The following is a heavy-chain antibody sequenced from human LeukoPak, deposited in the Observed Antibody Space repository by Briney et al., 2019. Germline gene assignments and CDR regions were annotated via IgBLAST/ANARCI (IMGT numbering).Heavy chain of an antibody. D-gene: IGHD3-3*01. J-gene: IGHJ3*02. Sequence: ASVKVSCKASGYTFTSYGISWVRQAPGQGLEWMGWISAYNGNTNYAQKFQGRVTITADESTSTAYMELSSLRSEDTAVYYCARSAPGGIYDAFDIWGQGTMVTVSS. CDR1: GYTFTSYG. CDR3: ARSAPGGIYDAFDI. CDR2: ISAYNGNT. V-gene: IGHV1-18*01.